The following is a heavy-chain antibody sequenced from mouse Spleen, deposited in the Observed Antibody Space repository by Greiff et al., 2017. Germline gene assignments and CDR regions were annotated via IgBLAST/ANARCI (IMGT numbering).Heavy chain of an antibody. V-gene: IGHV1-82*01. CDR1: GYAFSSSW. Sequence: LQESGPELVKPGASVKISCKASGYAFSSSWMNWVKQRPGKGLEWIGRIYPGDGDTNYNGKFKGKATLTADKSSSTAYMQLSSLTSEDSAVYFGAGRPVYYGNGQGFDYWGQGTTLTVSS. D-gene: IGHD2-1*01. CDR2: IYPGDGDT. J-gene: IGHJ2*01. CDR3: AGRPVYYGNGQGFDY.